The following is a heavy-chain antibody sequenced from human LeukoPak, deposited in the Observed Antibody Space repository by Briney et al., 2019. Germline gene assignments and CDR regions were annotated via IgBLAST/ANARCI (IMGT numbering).Heavy chain of an antibody. CDR2: INHSGST. CDR3: ATGPNYYYESSAYYLVGPWFDP. V-gene: IGHV4-34*01. CDR1: GGSFSYYF. J-gene: IGHJ5*02. Sequence: SETLSLTCAVYGGSFSYYFWSWIRQPPGKGLEWIGEINHSGSTNYNPSLKSRVTISADTSKKQFSLKLRSVTAADTAVYYCATGPNYYYESSAYYLVGPWFDPWGQGTLVTVSS. D-gene: IGHD3-22*01.